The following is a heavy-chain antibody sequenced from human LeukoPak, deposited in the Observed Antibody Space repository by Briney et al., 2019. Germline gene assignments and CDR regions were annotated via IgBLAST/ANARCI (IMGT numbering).Heavy chain of an antibody. Sequence: GGSLRLSCAASGFTFSGSSEHWVRQASGKGLEWVGRIRSKTYTYATAYAASVQGRFTLSRDDSKNTAYLQMNSLNTEDTAVYYCSSRGDSSGYYRPPDNWGQGTLVTVSS. J-gene: IGHJ4*02. D-gene: IGHD3-22*01. CDR1: GFTFSGSS. V-gene: IGHV3-73*01. CDR2: IRSKTYTYAT. CDR3: SSRGDSSGYYRPPDN.